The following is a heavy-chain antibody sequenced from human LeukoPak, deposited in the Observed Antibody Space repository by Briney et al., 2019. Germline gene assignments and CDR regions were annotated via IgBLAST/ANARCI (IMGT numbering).Heavy chain of an antibody. CDR2: INAGNGNT. Sequence: ASVKVSCKPSGYTFTTYAMHWVRQAPGQRLEWMGWINAGNGNTKYSQMFQGRVTITRDTSASTAYMELSSLRSDDTAVYYCARVSLASGYDPFDYWGQGTLVTVSS. V-gene: IGHV1-3*01. J-gene: IGHJ4*02. CDR1: GYTFTTYA. D-gene: IGHD5-12*01. CDR3: ARVSLASGYDPFDY.